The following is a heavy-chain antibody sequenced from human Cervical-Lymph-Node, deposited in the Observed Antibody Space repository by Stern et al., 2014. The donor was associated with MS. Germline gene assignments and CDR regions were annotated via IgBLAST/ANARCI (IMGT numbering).Heavy chain of an antibody. D-gene: IGHD3-16*01. J-gene: IGHJ4*02. V-gene: IGHV1-18*01. Sequence: EQLVQSGSEVKKPGASVKVSCKASGYTFTNYGITWVRQAPGRGLEWMGWISAYNGDTNYAQNLQGRVTMTTDTSMTTAYMELRSLRSDDTAVYYCARTYVRAFDYWGQGSLVTVSS. CDR1: GYTFTNYG. CDR3: ARTYVRAFDY. CDR2: ISAYNGDT.